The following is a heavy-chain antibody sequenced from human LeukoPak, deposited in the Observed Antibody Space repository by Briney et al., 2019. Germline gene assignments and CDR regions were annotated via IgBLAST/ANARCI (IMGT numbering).Heavy chain of an antibody. V-gene: IGHV4-59*01. D-gene: IGHD2-21*02. CDR2: VYYSGAT. CDR3: AVVTSHPRYFDH. J-gene: IGHJ4*02. Sequence: SETLSPTCPVSGGSISSYYWSWARKSPGKGLQWIRIVYYSGATNYKPTLASRVTMSLDMSKRQFSLKLSSVTAADTAIYYCAVVTSHPRYFDHWGQGTLITVSS. CDR1: GGSISSYY.